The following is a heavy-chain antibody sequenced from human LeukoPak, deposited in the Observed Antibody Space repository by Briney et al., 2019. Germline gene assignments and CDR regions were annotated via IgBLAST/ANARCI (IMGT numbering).Heavy chain of an antibody. CDR2: TNHSGST. V-gene: IGHV4-34*01. D-gene: IGHD6-13*01. CDR1: GGSFSGYY. Sequence: SETLSLTCAVYGGSFSGYYWSWIRQPPGKGLEWIGETNHSGSTNYNPSLKSRGTISVDTSKNQFSLKLSSVTAADTAVYYCARDRVAAASLDYWGQGTLVTVSS. J-gene: IGHJ4*02. CDR3: ARDRVAAASLDY.